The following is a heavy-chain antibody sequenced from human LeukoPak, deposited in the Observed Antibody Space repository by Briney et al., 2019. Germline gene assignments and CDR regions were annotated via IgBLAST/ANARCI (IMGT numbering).Heavy chain of an antibody. CDR3: ARHWDDSSSSYFDY. D-gene: IGHD6-6*01. CDR1: AGSFSSGSYY. CDR2: IYYSGST. V-gene: IGHV4-39*01. J-gene: IGHJ4*02. Sequence: LETLSLTCTVSAGSFSSGSYYRGWIRQPPGKGLGWVGSIYYSGSTCYNPSLKSRVTISVDTSMNQFSLKLSSVTAADTAVYCCARHWDDSSSSYFDYWGQGTVVSVSS.